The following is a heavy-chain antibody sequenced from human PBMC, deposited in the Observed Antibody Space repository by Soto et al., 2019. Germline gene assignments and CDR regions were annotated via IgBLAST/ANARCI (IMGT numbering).Heavy chain of an antibody. CDR2: IIPIFGTA. Sequence: IICVRHSTGQGLEWMGGIIPIFGTANYAQKFQGRVTITADESTSTAYMELSSLRSEDTAVYYSAIEYSSSPPYYTIGYWGQGTLVPSP. CDR3: AIEYSSSPPYYTIGY. V-gene: IGHV1-69*01. J-gene: IGHJ4*02. D-gene: IGHD6-6*01.